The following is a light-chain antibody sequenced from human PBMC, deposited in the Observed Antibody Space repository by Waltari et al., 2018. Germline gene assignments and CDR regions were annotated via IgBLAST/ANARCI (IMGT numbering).Light chain of an antibody. J-gene: IGKJ1*01. CDR1: QSSSSY. V-gene: IGKV1-39*01. Sequence: DIQMTQSPSFLSASVGDRVTITCRASQSSSSYLNWYQQKPGKAPKLLIYAASSLQSGVPSRFSGSGSGTDFTLTISSLQPEDFATYYCQQSYSTRWTFGQGTKLEIK. CDR2: AAS. CDR3: QQSYSTRWT.